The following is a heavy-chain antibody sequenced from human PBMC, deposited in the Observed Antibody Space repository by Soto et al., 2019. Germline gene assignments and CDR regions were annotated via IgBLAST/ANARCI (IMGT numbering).Heavy chain of an antibody. CDR1: DESVTSPGNY. J-gene: IGHJ1*01. CDR2: ISSGGSP. V-gene: IGHV4-31*11. D-gene: IGHD2-15*01. CDR3: TLNHCAGGGCYDRDY. Sequence: VQLQESGPGLVKPSQTLSLTCDVSDESVTSPGNYWNWIRQRPDTGLEWIGYISSGGSPFYNPSLKCRVSISLATSKNVISLTLRSVTAADTAIYYCTLNHCAGGGCYDRDYWGRGTRVTVSS.